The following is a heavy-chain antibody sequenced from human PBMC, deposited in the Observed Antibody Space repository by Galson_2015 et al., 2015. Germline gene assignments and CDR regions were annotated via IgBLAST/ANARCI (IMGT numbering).Heavy chain of an antibody. J-gene: IGHJ3*02. V-gene: IGHV3-64*01. Sequence: SLRLSCAASGFTFSSYAMHWVRLAPGKGLEYVSAISSNGGSTHYANSVKGRFAISRDNSKNTLYLQVGSLRAEDMAVYYCARYSVGKTYSSGGRGAFDIWGQGTMVTVSS. D-gene: IGHD6-19*01. CDR3: ARYSVGKTYSSGGRGAFDI. CDR1: GFTFSSYA. CDR2: ISSNGGST.